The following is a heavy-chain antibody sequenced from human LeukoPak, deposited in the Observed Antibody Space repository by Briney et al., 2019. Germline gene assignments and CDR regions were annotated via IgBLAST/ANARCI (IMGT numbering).Heavy chain of an antibody. CDR3: ARITNRDYFDF. D-gene: IGHD1-14*01. CDR1: GFTFSSYW. V-gene: IGHV3-74*01. CDR2: TNTDGSSI. Sequence: GGSLRLSCAASGFTFSSYWLHWVRQAPGKGLVWVSRTNTDGSSITYADSVKGRFTISRDNAKNTLYLQMNSLRAEDTAVYYCARITNRDYFDFWGQGTLVTVSS. J-gene: IGHJ4*02.